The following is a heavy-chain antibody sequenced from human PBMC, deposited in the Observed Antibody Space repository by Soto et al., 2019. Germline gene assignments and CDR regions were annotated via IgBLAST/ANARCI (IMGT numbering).Heavy chain of an antibody. V-gene: IGHV1-69*13. CDR1: GDTFSTYA. CDR2: IIPIFGTP. Sequence: ASVKVSCKASGDTFSTYAINWVRQAPGQGLEWMGGIIPIFGTPNYAQKFQGRVTITADESTSTAYLELTSLRYEDTAVYYCARRRDSRGHQTMFRFDPWGQGTVVTVSS. J-gene: IGHJ5*02. CDR3: ARRRDSRGHQTMFRFDP. D-gene: IGHD3-22*01.